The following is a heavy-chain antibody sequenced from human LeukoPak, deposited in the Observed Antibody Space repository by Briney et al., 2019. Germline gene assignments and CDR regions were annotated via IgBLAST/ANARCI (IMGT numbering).Heavy chain of an antibody. D-gene: IGHD2-2*01. CDR2: ISSSSAHI. CDR3: TSRYCTTTNCYSFDN. J-gene: IGHJ3*02. V-gene: IGHV3-21*01. Sequence: GGSLRLSCAASGFTFSTYAVAWVRQAPGKGLEWVSSISSSSAHIFYADSVKGRFSISRDNAKNSLYLQMNSLRVEDTAVYYCTSRYCTTTNCYSFDNWGQGTMVTVSS. CDR1: GFTFSTYA.